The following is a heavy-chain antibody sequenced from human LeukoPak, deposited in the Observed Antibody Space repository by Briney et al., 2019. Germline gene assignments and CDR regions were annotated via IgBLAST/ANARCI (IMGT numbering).Heavy chain of an antibody. CDR1: GYTFTSYG. CDR2: ISAYNGNT. V-gene: IGHV1-18*01. D-gene: IGHD6-19*01. CDR3: ARYYIAVAGREDFDY. J-gene: IGHJ4*02. Sequence: ASVKVSCKASGYTFTSYGISWVRQAPGQGLEWMGWISAYNGNTNYAQKLQGRVTMTTDTSTSTAYMELRSLRSDDTAVYYCARYYIAVAGREDFDYWGQGTLVTVSP.